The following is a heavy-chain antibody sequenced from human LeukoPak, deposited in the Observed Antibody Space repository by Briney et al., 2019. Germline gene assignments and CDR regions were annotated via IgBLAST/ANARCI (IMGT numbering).Heavy chain of an antibody. CDR3: ARGAEPGIAVADYFDY. D-gene: IGHD6-19*01. Sequence: PGGSLRLSCAASGFTFSSYSMHWVRQAPGKGLEYVSAISSNGGSTYYANSVKGRFTISRDNSKNTLYLQMGSLRAEDMAVYYCARGAEPGIAVADYFDYWGQGTLVTVSS. CDR1: GFTFSSYS. J-gene: IGHJ4*02. V-gene: IGHV3-64*01. CDR2: ISSNGGST.